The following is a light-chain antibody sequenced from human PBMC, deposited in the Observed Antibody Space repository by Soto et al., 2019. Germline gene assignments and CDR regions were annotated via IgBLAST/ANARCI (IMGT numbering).Light chain of an antibody. Sequence: QSVLTQPASVSGSPGQSITLSCTGTSSDVCSYSLVSWYQQHPGKVPKLIIYEGSKRSSDVFNRFSGSKSGNTASLTISGLLAEDEADYYCCSYAGSNTWVFGGGTKVTVL. CDR3: CSYAGSNTWV. J-gene: IGLJ3*02. CDR1: SSDVCSYSL. CDR2: EGS. V-gene: IGLV2-23*01.